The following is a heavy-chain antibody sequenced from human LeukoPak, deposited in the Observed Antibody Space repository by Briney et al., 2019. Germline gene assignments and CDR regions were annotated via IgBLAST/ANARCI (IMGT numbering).Heavy chain of an antibody. D-gene: IGHD3-10*01. Sequence: GGSLRLSCAASGFTFSTYSMHWVRQAPGKGLEWVTFIRYDGINKYYADSVEGRFPVSRDNSKNTLYLQINSLRAEDPAVYYCAKDGGPYGSGRGFDYWGQGTLVIVSS. J-gene: IGHJ4*02. CDR2: IRYDGINK. V-gene: IGHV3-30*02. CDR3: AKDGGPYGSGRGFDY. CDR1: GFTFSTYS.